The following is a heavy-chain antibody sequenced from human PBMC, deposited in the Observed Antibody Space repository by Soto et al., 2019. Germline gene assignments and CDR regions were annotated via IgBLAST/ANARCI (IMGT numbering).Heavy chain of an antibody. CDR1: GYSISSGYY. V-gene: IGHV4-38-2*02. J-gene: IGHJ6*02. CDR3: ARDYEGSSSWEDV. CDR2: IYHSGNT. Sequence: PSETLSLTCTVSGYSISSGYYWGWIRQPPGKGLEWIGSIYHSGNTYYNPSLKSRATISVDTSKNQFSLKLSSVTAADTAVYYCARDYEGSSSWEDVWGQGTTVTVSS. D-gene: IGHD6-13*01.